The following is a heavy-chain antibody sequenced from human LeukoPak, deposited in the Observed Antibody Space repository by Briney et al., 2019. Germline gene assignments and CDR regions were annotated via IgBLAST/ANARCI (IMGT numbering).Heavy chain of an antibody. J-gene: IGHJ4*02. CDR2: ISYDGSNK. V-gene: IGHV3-30*01. CDR1: GFTFSSYA. CDR3: ARGSPDGPFDY. D-gene: IGHD5-24*01. Sequence: GGPLRLSWEASGFTFSSYAMNWVRQAPGKGLEWVAVISYDGSNKYYADSVKGRFTISRDNSKNTLYLQMNSLRAEDTAVYYCARGSPDGPFDYWGQGTLVTVSS.